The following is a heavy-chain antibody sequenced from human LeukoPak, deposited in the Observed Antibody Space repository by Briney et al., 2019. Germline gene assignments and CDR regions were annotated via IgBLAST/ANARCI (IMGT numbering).Heavy chain of an antibody. Sequence: GASVKVSCKASGYTFTGYYMHWVRQAPGQGLEWMGIINPSGGSTSYAQKFQGRVTMTRDTSTSTVYMELSSLRSEDTAVYYCARVRPIYCSGGSCYSDYWGQGTLVTVSS. D-gene: IGHD2-15*01. CDR3: ARVRPIYCSGGSCYSDY. J-gene: IGHJ4*02. CDR1: GYTFTGYY. V-gene: IGHV1-46*01. CDR2: INPSGGST.